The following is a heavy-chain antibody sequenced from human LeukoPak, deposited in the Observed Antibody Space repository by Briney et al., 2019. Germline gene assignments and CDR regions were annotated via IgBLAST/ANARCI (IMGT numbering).Heavy chain of an antibody. CDR3: ASPSIAVAANGEAFDI. CDR1: GFTFSSYS. J-gene: IGHJ3*02. Sequence: PGGSLRLSCAASGFTFSSYSMNWVRQAPGQGLDWVSSMSSSRRYIYYADSPKGRFTISRDNAKKSLYLQMNSLRAEDTGVYYCASPSIAVAANGEAFDIWGQGTMVTVSS. V-gene: IGHV3-21*01. CDR2: MSSSRRYI. D-gene: IGHD6-19*01.